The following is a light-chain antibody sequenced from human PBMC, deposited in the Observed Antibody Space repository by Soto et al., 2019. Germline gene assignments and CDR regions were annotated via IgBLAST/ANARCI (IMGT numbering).Light chain of an antibody. CDR1: SSDVGSYNL. CDR2: EGS. Sequence: QSVLNQPASVSGSPGQSITISCTGTSSDVGSYNLVSWYQQHPGKAPKLMIYEGSKRPSGVSNRFSGSNSGNTAALTISGLQAEDEADYYCCADAGSSTFPVVFGGGTKLTVL. J-gene: IGLJ2*01. V-gene: IGLV2-23*03. CDR3: CADAGSSTFPVV.